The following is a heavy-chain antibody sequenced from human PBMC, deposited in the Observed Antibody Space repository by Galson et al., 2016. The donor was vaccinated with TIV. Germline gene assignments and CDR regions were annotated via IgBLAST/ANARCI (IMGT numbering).Heavy chain of an antibody. V-gene: IGHV1-3*01. Sequence: SVKVSCKASGGSFSSYVISWVRQAPGQGLEWMGWINAGNGNTKYSQKFQGRVTITRDTSASTAYMELSSLRSEDTAVYYCARDPGYFVYWGQGTLVTVSS. CDR3: ARDPGYFVY. D-gene: IGHD1-1*01. CDR2: INAGNGNT. CDR1: GGSFSSYV. J-gene: IGHJ4*02.